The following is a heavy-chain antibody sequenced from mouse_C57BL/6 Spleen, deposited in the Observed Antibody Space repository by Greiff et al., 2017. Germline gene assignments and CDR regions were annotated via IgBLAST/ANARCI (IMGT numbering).Heavy chain of an antibody. Sequence: QVQLQQSGAELVKPGASVKLSCKASGYTFTSYWMHWVKQRPGQGLEWIGMIHPNSGSTYYNEKFKSKSTLTVDKSSSTAYMQLISLTSEDSAVYYCARSGWGSLYYFDYWGQGTTLTVSS. V-gene: IGHV1-64*01. J-gene: IGHJ2*01. CDR3: ARSGWGSLYYFDY. CDR2: IHPNSGST. CDR1: GYTFTSYW. D-gene: IGHD6-2*01.